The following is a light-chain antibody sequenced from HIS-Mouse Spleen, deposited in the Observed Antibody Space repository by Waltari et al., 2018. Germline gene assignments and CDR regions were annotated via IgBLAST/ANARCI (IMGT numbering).Light chain of an antibody. V-gene: IGKV1-5*03. CDR1: QSISSW. J-gene: IGKJ1*01. CDR3: QQYNSHSTWT. Sequence: DIQMTQSPSTLSASVGDRVTITCRASQSISSWFAWYQQKPGKAPKLLIYKASSLESGVPSRFSGSGSGTEFTLTISSLQPDDFATYYCQQYNSHSTWTFGQGTKVEIK. CDR2: KAS.